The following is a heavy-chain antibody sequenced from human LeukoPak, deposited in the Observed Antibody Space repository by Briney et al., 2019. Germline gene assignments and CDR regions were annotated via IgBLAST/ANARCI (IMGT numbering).Heavy chain of an antibody. CDR1: GIPFRDYY. J-gene: IGHJ4*02. CDR2: ISSSSSCT. Sequence: GGSLRLSCVVSGIPFRDYYMNWIRQAPGKGLEWISYISSSSSCTDYADSVKGRFTISRDNAQNALFLQMNSLRVEDTAVYYCAAGTAADYWGLGTLVTVSS. V-gene: IGHV3-11*03. D-gene: IGHD1/OR15-1a*01. CDR3: AAGTAADY.